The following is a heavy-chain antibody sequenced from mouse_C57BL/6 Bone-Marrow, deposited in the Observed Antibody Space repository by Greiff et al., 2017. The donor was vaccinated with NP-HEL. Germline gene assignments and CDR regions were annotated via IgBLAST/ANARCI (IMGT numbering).Heavy chain of an antibody. V-gene: IGHV5-6*01. CDR3: ARHPTTVVAPYAMDY. Sequence: EVQGVESGGDLVKPGGSLKLSCAASGFTFSSYGMSWVRQTPDKRLEWVATISSGGSYTYYPDSVKGRFTISRDHAKNTLYLQMSSLKSEDTAMYYCARHPTTVVAPYAMDYWGQGTSVTVSS. CDR1: GFTFSSYG. CDR2: ISSGGSYT. J-gene: IGHJ4*01. D-gene: IGHD1-1*01.